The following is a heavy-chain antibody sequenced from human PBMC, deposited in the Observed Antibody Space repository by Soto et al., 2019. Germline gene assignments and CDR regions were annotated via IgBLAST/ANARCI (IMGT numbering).Heavy chain of an antibody. V-gene: IGHV3-9*01. CDR1: GFTFDDYA. CDR2: ISWNSGSI. J-gene: IGHJ4*02. Sequence: GGSLRLSCAASGFTFDDYAMHWVRQAPGKGLEWVSGISWNSGSIGYADSVKGRFTISRDNAKNSLYLQMNSLRAEDTALYYCAKGKGLEYSSSLGYWGQGTLVTVSS. CDR3: AKGKGLEYSSSLGY. D-gene: IGHD6-6*01.